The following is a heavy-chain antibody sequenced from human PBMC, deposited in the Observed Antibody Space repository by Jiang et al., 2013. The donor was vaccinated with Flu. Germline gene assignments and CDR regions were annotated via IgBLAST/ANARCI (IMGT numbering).Heavy chain of an antibody. CDR1: GFTFSSYG. CDR3: ARDSPRTTGIAAAGTPPDY. V-gene: IGHV3-33*01. CDR2: IWYDGSNK. J-gene: IGHJ4*02. Sequence: LSCAASGFTFSSYGMHWVRQXPGKGLEWVAVIWYDGSNKYYADSVKGRFTISRDNSKNTLYLQMNSLRAEDTAVYYCARDSPRTTGIAAAGTPPDYWGQGTLVTVSS. D-gene: IGHD6-13*01.